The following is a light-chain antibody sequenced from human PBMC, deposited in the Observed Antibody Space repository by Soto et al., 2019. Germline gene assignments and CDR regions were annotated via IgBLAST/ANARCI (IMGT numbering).Light chain of an antibody. CDR1: QSVRSN. Sequence: VMTQSPATLSVSPGARATLSCWASQSVRSNLAWYQHNPGQPPRLLTYCASSSATGIRYRCSGSESGTYFTITIRRVEPEDFADYECPQRSNRITFGQGTRLEIK. CDR2: CAS. V-gene: IGKV3-15*01. J-gene: IGKJ5*01. CDR3: PQRSNRIT.